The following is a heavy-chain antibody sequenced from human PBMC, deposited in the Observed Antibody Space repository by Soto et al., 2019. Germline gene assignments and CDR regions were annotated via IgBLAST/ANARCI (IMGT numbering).Heavy chain of an antibody. V-gene: IGHV4-4*07. CDR1: GASISGFY. CDR3: VRDGTKTLREWFDP. CDR2: IYATGTT. J-gene: IGHJ5*02. D-gene: IGHD1-1*01. Sequence: QVQLQESGPGLVKPSETLSLTCTVSGASISGFYWSWIRKSAGKGLEWIGRIYATGTTDYNPSLKSRVMMSVDTSKKQFSLKLRSVTAADTAVYYCVRDGTKTLREWFDPWGQGISVTVSS.